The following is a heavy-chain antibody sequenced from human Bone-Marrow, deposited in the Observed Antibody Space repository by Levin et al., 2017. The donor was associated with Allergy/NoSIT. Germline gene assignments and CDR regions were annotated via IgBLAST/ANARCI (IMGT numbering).Heavy chain of an antibody. CDR1: GYTFTSYD. CDR3: ARGRGLSLGRVLGH. V-gene: IGHV1-8*01. CDR2: MNPNSGNT. Sequence: ASVKVSCKASGYTFTSYDINWVRQATGQGLEWMGWMNPNSGNTGYAQKFQGRVTMTRNTSISTAYMELSSLRSEDTAVYYCARGRGLSLGRVLGHWGQGTLVTVSS. D-gene: IGHD7-27*01. J-gene: IGHJ4*02.